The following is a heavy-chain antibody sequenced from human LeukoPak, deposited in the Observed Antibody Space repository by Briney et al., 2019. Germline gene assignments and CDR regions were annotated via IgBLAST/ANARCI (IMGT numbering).Heavy chain of an antibody. CDR1: GGSISSYY. Sequence: SETLSLTCTVSGGSISSYYWSWIRQPPGKGLEWIGYIYYSGSTNYNPSLKSRVTISVDTSKNQFSLKLSSVTAADTAVYYCXRGXSGYSYGTDFDYWGQGTLVTVXS. CDR2: IYYSGST. CDR3: XRGXSGYSYGTDFDY. V-gene: IGHV4-59*01. D-gene: IGHD5-18*01. J-gene: IGHJ4*02.